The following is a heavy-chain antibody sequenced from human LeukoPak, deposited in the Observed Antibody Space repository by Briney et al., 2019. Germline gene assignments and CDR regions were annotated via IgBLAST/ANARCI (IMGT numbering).Heavy chain of an antibody. D-gene: IGHD3-22*01. CDR2: IYHSGST. Sequence: PSETLSLTCAVSGGSISSSNWWSWFRQLPGKGLEWIGEIYHSGSTNYNPSLKSRVTISVDKSKNQFSLKLSSVTAADTAVYYCARVLGNYYDSSGYLDYWGQGTLVTVSS. CDR1: GGSISSSNW. J-gene: IGHJ4*02. V-gene: IGHV4-4*02. CDR3: ARVLGNYYDSSGYLDY.